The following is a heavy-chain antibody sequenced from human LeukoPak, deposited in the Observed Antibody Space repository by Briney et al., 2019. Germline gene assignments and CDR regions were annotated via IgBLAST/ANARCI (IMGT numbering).Heavy chain of an antibody. CDR1: GFTFSSYA. V-gene: IGHV3-23*01. CDR3: AKDRDGRYYYDSSGYSDRMRY. D-gene: IGHD3-22*01. Sequence: PGGSLRLSCAASGFTFSSYARSWVRQAPGKGLEWVSAISGSGGSTYYADSVKGRFTISRDNSKNTLYLQMNSLRAEDTAVYYCAKDRDGRYYYDSSGYSDRMRYWGQGTLVTVSS. J-gene: IGHJ4*02. CDR2: ISGSGGST.